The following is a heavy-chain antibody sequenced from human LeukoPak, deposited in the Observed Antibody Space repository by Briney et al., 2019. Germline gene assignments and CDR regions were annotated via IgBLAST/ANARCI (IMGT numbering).Heavy chain of an antibody. CDR3: ARVGGNSVLQYYFDY. V-gene: IGHV1-46*01. CDR1: GYTFTSYY. Sequence: ASVKVSCKASGYTFTSYYMHWVRQAPGQGLEWMGIINPSGGNTSYAQKFQGRVTMTRDTSTSTVYMELSSLRSEDTAVYYCARVGGNSVLQYYFDYWGQGTLVTVSS. J-gene: IGHJ4*02. CDR2: INPSGGNT. D-gene: IGHD4-23*01.